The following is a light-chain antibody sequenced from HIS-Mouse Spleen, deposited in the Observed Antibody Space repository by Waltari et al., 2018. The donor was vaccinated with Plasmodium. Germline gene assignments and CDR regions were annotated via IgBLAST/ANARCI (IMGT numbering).Light chain of an antibody. V-gene: IGLV2-23*03. CDR3: CSYAGSSTFV. CDR1: SSDVGSYNL. J-gene: IGLJ3*02. CDR2: EGR. Sequence: QSALTQPASVSGSPGQSFTISCTGTSSDVGSYNLVSWYQQHPGKAPKLMIYEGRKRPSGVSNRFSGSKSGNTASLTISGLQAEDEADYYCCSYAGSSTFVFGGGTKLTVL.